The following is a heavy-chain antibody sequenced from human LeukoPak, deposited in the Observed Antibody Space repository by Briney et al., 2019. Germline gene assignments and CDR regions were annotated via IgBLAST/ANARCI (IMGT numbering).Heavy chain of an antibody. CDR1: GFTFDDYA. V-gene: IGHV3-9*01. CDR3: ATGTPYCSSTSCYTAGFDY. CDR2: ISWNSGSI. Sequence: GGSLRLSCAASGFTFDDYAMHWVRQAPGKGLEWVSGISWNSGSIGYADSVKGRFTISRDNAKNSLYLQMNSLRAEDTALYYRATGTPYCSSTSCYTAGFDYWGQGTLVTVSS. J-gene: IGHJ4*02. D-gene: IGHD2-2*02.